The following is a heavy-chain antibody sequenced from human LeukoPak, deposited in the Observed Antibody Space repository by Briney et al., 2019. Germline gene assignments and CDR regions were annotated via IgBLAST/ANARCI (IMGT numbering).Heavy chain of an antibody. V-gene: IGHV4-38-2*02. D-gene: IGHD5-18*01. CDR2: MYHSGST. CDR3: ARAGGYSYGRRAYMDV. J-gene: IGHJ6*03. Sequence: PSETLSLTCSVSGYSISSAYYWGWIRQPPGKGLEWIGTMYHSGSTNYNPSLKSRVTISVDTSKNQFSLKLSSVTAADTAVYYCARAGGYSYGRRAYMDVWGKGTTVTVSS. CDR1: GYSISSAYY.